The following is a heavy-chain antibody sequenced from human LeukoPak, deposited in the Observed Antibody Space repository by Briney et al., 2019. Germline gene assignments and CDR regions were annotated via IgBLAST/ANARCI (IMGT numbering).Heavy chain of an antibody. J-gene: IGHJ3*02. CDR3: ASLHYYDSSGYSEMAFDI. CDR1: GGSISSYY. Sequence: SETLSLTCTVSGGSISSYYWSWIRQPPGKGLEWIGDIYYSGSTNYNPSLKSRVTISVDTSKNQFSLKLSSVTAADTAVYYCASLHYYDSSGYSEMAFDIWGQGTMVTVSS. CDR2: IYYSGST. D-gene: IGHD3-22*01. V-gene: IGHV4-59*08.